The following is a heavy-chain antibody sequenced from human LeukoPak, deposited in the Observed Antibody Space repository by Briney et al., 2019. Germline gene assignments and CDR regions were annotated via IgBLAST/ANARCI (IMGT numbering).Heavy chain of an antibody. Sequence: PGGSLRLSCVASGFTLGTYDMYWVRQAPGKGLECVSSISRSGGSTYYADSVKGRFTISRDNSKNTLYLQMSRLRADDTAVYYCSKKGQSEDYGKPGWGQGTLVTVSS. V-gene: IGHV3-23*01. CDR1: GFTLGTYD. D-gene: IGHD4-17*01. CDR3: SKKGQSEDYGKPG. J-gene: IGHJ4*02. CDR2: ISRSGGST.